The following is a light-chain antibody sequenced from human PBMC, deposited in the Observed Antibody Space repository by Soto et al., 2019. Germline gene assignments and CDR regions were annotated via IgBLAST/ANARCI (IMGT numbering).Light chain of an antibody. CDR3: QQYGSSPWT. J-gene: IGKJ1*01. V-gene: IGKV3-20*01. CDR2: DAS. CDR1: QSVSSNY. Sequence: EIVLTQSPGTLSLSPGERATLSCRASQSVSSNYLAWYQQKPGQAPRLLIYDASSRATGIPDRFSGSGSGTDFTLTIRRLVPEDFAVYYCQQYGSSPWTFGQGTKVEIK.